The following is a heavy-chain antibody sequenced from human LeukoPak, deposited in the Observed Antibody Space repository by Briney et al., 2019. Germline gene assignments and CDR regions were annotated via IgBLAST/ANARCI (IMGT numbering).Heavy chain of an antibody. J-gene: IGHJ4*02. CDR1: GFTFSSYG. V-gene: IGHV3-30*18. CDR3: AKEMTTVVARDFFDY. Sequence: PGGSLRLSCAASGFTFSSYGMHWVRQAPGKGLEWVAVISYDGSDKYYRDSVKGRFTISGDNSKNTLYLQMNSLRVEDTAVYYCAKEMTTVVARDFFDYWGQGTLVTVSS. D-gene: IGHD4-23*01. CDR2: ISYDGSDK.